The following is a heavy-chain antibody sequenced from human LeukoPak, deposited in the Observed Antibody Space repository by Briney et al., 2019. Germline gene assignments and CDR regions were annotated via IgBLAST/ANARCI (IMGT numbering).Heavy chain of an antibody. CDR2: IYYSGST. Sequence: SETLSLTCTVSVGSISSGGYYWSWIRQHPGKGLEWIGYIYYSGSTYYNPSLKSRVTISVDTSKNQFSLKLSSVTAADTAVYYCARGYHSNYENWFDPWGQGTLVTVSS. J-gene: IGHJ5*02. V-gene: IGHV4-31*03. D-gene: IGHD4-11*01. CDR3: ARGYHSNYENWFDP. CDR1: VGSISSGGYY.